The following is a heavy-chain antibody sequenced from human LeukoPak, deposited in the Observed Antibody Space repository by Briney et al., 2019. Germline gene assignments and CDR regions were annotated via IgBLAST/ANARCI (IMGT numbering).Heavy chain of an antibody. D-gene: IGHD1-14*01. CDR1: GFIFSDHY. CDR2: SNNKASGYTT. CDR3: VRGRNSFDY. Sequence: GGSLRLSYAVSGFIFSDHYMDWVRQAPGKGPECMARSNNKASGYTTHYAASVQCRFTSSRDDSRNTVFLQMNRLQNEYKVGYFCVRGRNSFDYWGQGTLVSVSS. V-gene: IGHV3-72*01. J-gene: IGHJ4*02.